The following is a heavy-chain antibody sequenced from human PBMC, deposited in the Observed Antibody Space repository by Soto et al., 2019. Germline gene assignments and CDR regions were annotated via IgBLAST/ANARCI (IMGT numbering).Heavy chain of an antibody. CDR3: ARRVPDYGARGVDY. V-gene: IGHV4-34*01. CDR2: INHSGST. J-gene: IGHJ4*02. Sequence: SGTPSLTRAVYCGSFSGYYLGWVPPPPGKGLEWIGEINHSGSTNYNPSLKSRVTISVDTSKNQFSLKLSSVTAADTAVYYCARRVPDYGARGVDYWGQGTLVTVSS. D-gene: IGHD4-17*01. CDR1: CGSFSGYY.